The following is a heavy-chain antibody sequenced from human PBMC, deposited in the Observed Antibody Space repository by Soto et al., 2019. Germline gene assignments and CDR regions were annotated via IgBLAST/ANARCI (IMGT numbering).Heavy chain of an antibody. D-gene: IGHD3-9*01. Sequence: SETLSLTCTVSGGSISSSSYYWGWIRQPPGKGLEWIGSIYYSGSTYYNPSLKSRVTISVDTSKNQFSLKLSSVTAADTAVYYCARVATYYDILTGYHATNWLDPRGQGTLVTVSS. CDR2: IYYSGST. CDR1: GGSISSSSYY. J-gene: IGHJ5*02. CDR3: ARVATYYDILTGYHATNWLDP. V-gene: IGHV4-39*01.